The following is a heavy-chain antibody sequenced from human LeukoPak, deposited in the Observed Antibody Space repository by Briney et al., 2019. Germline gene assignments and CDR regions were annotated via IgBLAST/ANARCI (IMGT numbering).Heavy chain of an antibody. CDR1: GGSISSYY. CDR3: AREAYYYDSSAYSIFDY. J-gene: IGHJ4*02. D-gene: IGHD3-22*01. CDR2: IYTSGSS. Sequence: PSETLSLTCTFSGGSISSYYWSWIRQPAGKGLEWIGRIYTSGSSNYNPSLKSRVTMSVDTSKNQFSLKLTSVTAADTAVYYCAREAYYYDSSAYSIFDYWGQGTLVTVSS. V-gene: IGHV4-4*07.